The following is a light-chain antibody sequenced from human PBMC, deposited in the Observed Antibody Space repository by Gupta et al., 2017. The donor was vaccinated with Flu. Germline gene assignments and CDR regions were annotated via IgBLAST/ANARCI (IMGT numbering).Light chain of an antibody. CDR1: DSNIGNNA. CDR3: TTWDDTLNGVI. Sequence: RVTISCSGSDSNIGNNAVNWYRQNPGKAPKVVIFYDSVVPSGGSDRFSGSKSGTSASLAISGLQSEDEADYYCTTWDDTLNGVIFGGGIKVTVL. V-gene: IGLV1-36*01. CDR2: YDS. J-gene: IGLJ2*01.